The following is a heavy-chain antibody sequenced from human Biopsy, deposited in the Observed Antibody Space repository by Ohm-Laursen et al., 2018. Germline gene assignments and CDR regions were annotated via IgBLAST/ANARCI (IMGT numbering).Heavy chain of an antibody. CDR3: ALQSVAQMKNFDY. V-gene: IGHV1-2*02. CDR1: GFSFTGYY. D-gene: IGHD6-19*01. CDR2: ISPKSGDT. Sequence: ESSVKVSCKASGFSFTGYYIHWVRQAPGQGLEWMGWISPKSGDTNYAHKFQGNITMTRDTSMSTAYMEMSRLRCDDTGVYYCALQSVAQMKNFDYWGQGTLVTVSS. J-gene: IGHJ4*02.